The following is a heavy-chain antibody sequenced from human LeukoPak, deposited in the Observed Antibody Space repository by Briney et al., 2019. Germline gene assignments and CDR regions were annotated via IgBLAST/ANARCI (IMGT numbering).Heavy chain of an antibody. Sequence: GGSLRLSCAASGFTYSSYEMNWVRQAPGKGLEWVSYISSSGSTIYYADSVKGRFTISRDNAKNSLYLQMNSLRAEDTAVYYCARGYSYVDYWGQGTLVTVSS. V-gene: IGHV3-48*03. J-gene: IGHJ4*02. CDR1: GFTYSSYE. CDR2: ISSSGSTI. CDR3: ARGYSYVDY. D-gene: IGHD5-18*01.